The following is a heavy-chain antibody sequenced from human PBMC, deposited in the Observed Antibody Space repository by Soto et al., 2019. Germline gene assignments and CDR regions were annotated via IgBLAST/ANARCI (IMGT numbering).Heavy chain of an antibody. CDR2: IRPGGDST. CDR1: GFRFRTRA. Sequence: GGSLRLSCAASGFRFRTRAMSWVRQAPGKGLEWVASIRPGGDSTYYADSVKGRFAVSRDNSNVTLYLQMDSLRVEDTAIYYCTTHEEGAPWAGGFDSWGQGPLFTVS. D-gene: IGHD1-26*01. J-gene: IGHJ5*01. CDR3: TTHEEGAPWAGGFDS. V-gene: IGHV3-23*01.